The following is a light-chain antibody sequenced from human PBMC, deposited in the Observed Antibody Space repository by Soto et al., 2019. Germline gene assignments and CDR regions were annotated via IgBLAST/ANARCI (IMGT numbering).Light chain of an antibody. CDR1: HIVSSK. J-gene: IGKJ4*01. CDR3: QQYNDWPPQLT. Sequence: EIVMTQSPATLSVSVGERATLSCRASHIVSSKLAWYQQKPGQAPRLLIYGASTRATDIPARFSGSGSGTEFTLTISSLQSEDFAVYYCQQYNDWPPQLTFGGGTKVEIK. V-gene: IGKV3-15*01. CDR2: GAS.